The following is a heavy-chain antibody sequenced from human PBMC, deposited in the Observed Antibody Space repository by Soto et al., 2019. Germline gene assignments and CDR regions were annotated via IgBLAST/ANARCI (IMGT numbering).Heavy chain of an antibody. V-gene: IGHV3-7*01. Sequence: PGGSLRLSCAASGFTFSSYWMSWVRQAPGKGLEWVANIKQDGSEKHYVDSVKGRFTISRDNAKNSLYLQMNSLRAEDTAVYYCARNDIVVVPAATGVGYYYYYGMDVWGQGTTVTAP. CDR3: ARNDIVVVPAATGVGYYYYYGMDV. CDR1: GFTFSSYW. D-gene: IGHD2-2*01. CDR2: IKQDGSEK. J-gene: IGHJ6*02.